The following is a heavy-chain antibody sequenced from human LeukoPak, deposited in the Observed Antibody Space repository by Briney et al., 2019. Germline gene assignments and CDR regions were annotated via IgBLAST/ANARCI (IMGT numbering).Heavy chain of an antibody. V-gene: IGHV4-59*01. D-gene: IGHD2-2*01. J-gene: IGHJ5*02. Sequence: SETLSLTCTVSGGSISSYYWSWIRQPPGKGLELIGYIYYSGSTNYNPSLKSRVTISADTSKNKLYLKLSSVTAADTAVYYCARELAVPAASNWFDPWGQGTLVTVSS. CDR2: IYYSGST. CDR3: ARELAVPAASNWFDP. CDR1: GGSISSYY.